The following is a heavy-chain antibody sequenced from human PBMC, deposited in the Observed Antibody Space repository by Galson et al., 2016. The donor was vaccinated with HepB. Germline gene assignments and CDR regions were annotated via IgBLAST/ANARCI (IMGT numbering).Heavy chain of an antibody. J-gene: IGHJ1*01. D-gene: IGHD3-10*01. V-gene: IGHV7-4-1*01. Sequence: SVKVSCKASGYTFTTYAMNWVRQAPGQGLEWMGWINTNTGNPTYAQGFTGRFVFSFDTSVSTTYLQIGSLKAEDTAMYYCAREGSFSDFQHWGQGTLATVSS. CDR3: AREGSFSDFQH. CDR2: INTNTGNP. CDR1: GYTFTTYA.